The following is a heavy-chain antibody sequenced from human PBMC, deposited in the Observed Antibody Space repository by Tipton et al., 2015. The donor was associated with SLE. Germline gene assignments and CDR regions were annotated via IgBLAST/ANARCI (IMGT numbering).Heavy chain of an antibody. Sequence: LRLSCTVSGGSISSYYWSWIRQPAGKGLGWIWRIYTSGSTYYNPSLKSRVTISVDTSKNRFSLKLSSVTAADTAVYYCAREDSGYQVVAATPAYYYYMDVWGKGTTVTVSS. V-gene: IGHV4-4*07. CDR3: AREDSGYQVVAATPAYYYYMDV. CDR1: GGSISSYY. D-gene: IGHD2-15*01. J-gene: IGHJ6*03. CDR2: IYTSGST.